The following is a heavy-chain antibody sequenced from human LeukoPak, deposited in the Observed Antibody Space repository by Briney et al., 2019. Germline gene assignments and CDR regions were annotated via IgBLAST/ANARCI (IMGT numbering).Heavy chain of an antibody. Sequence: SETLSLTCTVSGGSISSSSYYWGWIRQPPGKGLEWIGSIYYSGSTYYNPSLKSRVTISVDTSKNQLSLKLSSVTAADTAVYYCARVPLWCSSGWDSDYWGQGTLVTVSS. V-gene: IGHV4-39*07. CDR2: IYYSGST. CDR1: GGSISSSSYY. D-gene: IGHD6-19*01. J-gene: IGHJ4*02. CDR3: ARVPLWCSSGWDSDY.